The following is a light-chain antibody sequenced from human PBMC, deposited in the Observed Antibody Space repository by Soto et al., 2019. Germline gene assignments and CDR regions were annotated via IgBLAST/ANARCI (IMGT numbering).Light chain of an antibody. V-gene: IGKV3D-15*01. J-gene: IGKJ1*01. CDR1: QSVSRN. Sequence: TQSPCTLSLSPGERATLYCRASQSVSRNLAWYQQKPGQAPRLLIYDASNRATGIPARFSGSGSGTEFTLTISSLQSEDFAVYYCQEYNSWPSFGQGTKVDIK. CDR2: DAS. CDR3: QEYNSWPS.